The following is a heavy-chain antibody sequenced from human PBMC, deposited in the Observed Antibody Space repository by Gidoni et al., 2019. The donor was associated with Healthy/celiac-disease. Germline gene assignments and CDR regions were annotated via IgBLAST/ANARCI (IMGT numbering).Heavy chain of an antibody. D-gene: IGHD3-3*01. V-gene: IGHV3-33*01. J-gene: IGHJ5*02. CDR1: GFTFSTYG. CDR2: IWYDGSNK. Sequence: QVQLVESGGGLVQPGRSLRLSCAASGFTFSTYGMPWFRQAPGKGLEWVAVIWYDGSNKYYADSVKGRFTISRDNSKNTLYLQMNSLRAEDTAVYYCARGTGSYYDFWSGSTNHKDGNWFDPWGQGTLVTVSS. CDR3: ARGTGSYYDFWSGSTNHKDGNWFDP.